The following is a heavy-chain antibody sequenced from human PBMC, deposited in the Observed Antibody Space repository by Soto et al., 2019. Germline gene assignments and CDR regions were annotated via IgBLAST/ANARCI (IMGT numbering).Heavy chain of an antibody. J-gene: IGHJ6*02. CDR2: IYFDEDK. CDR1: GFSLSISGMG. CDR3: ALCPPQYYYAMDL. Sequence: GSGTTLVNPTQTVTLTCTVSGFSLSISGMGVGWVRQPAGKALEWLALIYFDEDKRYSPSLQSRLTITKDTSKNQVVLTMTNMDPGDTATYYCALCPPQYYYAMDLWGQGTTVTVSS. V-gene: IGHV2-5*02.